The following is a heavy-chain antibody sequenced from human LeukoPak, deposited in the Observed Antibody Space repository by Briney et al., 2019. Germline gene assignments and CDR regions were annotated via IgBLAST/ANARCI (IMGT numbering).Heavy chain of an antibody. V-gene: IGHV4-59*01. CDR2: IYYTGST. CDR3: ARTTEGGYTYDYFYYYYMDV. Sequence: SETLSLTCTVSGGSISSYYWSWIRQPPGKGLEWIGFIYYTGSTNYNPSLKSRVTISVDSSKNQFSLKLSSVTAADTAVYYCARTTEGGYTYDYFYYYYMDVWGKGTTVTISS. D-gene: IGHD5-18*01. CDR1: GGSISSYY. J-gene: IGHJ6*03.